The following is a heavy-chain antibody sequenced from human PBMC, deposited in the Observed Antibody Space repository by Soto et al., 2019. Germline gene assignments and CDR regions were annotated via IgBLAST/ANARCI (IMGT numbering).Heavy chain of an antibody. D-gene: IGHD6-19*01. J-gene: IGHJ4*02. Sequence: PGGSQRLSCSASGFTFRNYGMHWVRQAPGKGLEYVSAITSNGLNTYYSDSVEGRFTISRDKAKNFLYLHMSSLRPDDTAVYDCVNCGAVSGTGLVDYWGQGILVTVSS. CDR3: VNCGAVSGTGLVDY. CDR2: ITSNGLNT. CDR1: GFTFRNYG. V-gene: IGHV3-64D*06.